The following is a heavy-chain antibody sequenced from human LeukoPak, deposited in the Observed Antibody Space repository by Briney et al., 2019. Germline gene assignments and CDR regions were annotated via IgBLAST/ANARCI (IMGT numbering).Heavy chain of an antibody. CDR2: ISSSSSYI. CDR3: ARDPYSGNYGSYYYYYMDV. J-gene: IGHJ6*03. CDR1: GFTFSDYY. Sequence: GGSLRLSCAASGFTFSDYYMNWVRQAPGKGLEWVSSISSSSSYIFYADSVKGRFTISRDNAKNSLHLQINSLGPEDTAVYFCARDPYSGNYGSYYYYYMDVWGKGTTVTVSS. D-gene: IGHD3-22*01. V-gene: IGHV3-21*01.